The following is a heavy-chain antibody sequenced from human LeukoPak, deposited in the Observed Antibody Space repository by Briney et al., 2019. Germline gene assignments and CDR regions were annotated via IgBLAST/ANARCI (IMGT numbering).Heavy chain of an antibody. D-gene: IGHD3-16*01. CDR2: IYYSGNT. Sequence: PSETLSLTCTVSGGSISSYNWSWIRQPPGKGLEWIGYIYYSGNTNYNPSLKSRVTMSVDTSKNQFSLKLSSVTAADTAVYYCARVRIDGLGDYWGQGTLVTVSS. CDR1: GGSISSYN. J-gene: IGHJ4*02. V-gene: IGHV4-59*01. CDR3: ARVRIDGLGDY.